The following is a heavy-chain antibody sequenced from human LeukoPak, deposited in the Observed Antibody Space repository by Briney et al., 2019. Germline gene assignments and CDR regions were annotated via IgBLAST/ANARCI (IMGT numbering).Heavy chain of an antibody. D-gene: IGHD3-22*01. J-gene: IGHJ4*02. CDR2: ISAYNGNT. Sequence: GASVKVSCKASGHTFTSYGISWVRQAPGQGLEWMGWISAYNGNTNYAQKLQGRVTMTTDTSTSTAYMELRSLRSDDTAVYYCARIAYYYDSSVSGSFDYWGQGTLVTVSS. V-gene: IGHV1-18*01. CDR3: ARIAYYYDSSVSGSFDY. CDR1: GHTFTSYG.